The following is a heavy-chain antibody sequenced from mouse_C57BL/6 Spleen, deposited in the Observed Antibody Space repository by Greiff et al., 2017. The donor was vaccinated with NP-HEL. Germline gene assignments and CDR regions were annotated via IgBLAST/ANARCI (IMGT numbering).Heavy chain of an antibody. CDR3: ARWGFYYAMDY. J-gene: IGHJ4*01. Sequence: VQLQQSGAELVKPGASVKMSCKASGYTFTSYWITWVKQRPGQGLEWIGDIYPGSGSTNYNEKFKSKATLTVDTSSSTAYMQLSSLTSEDSAVYYCARWGFYYAMDYWGQGTSVTVSS. V-gene: IGHV1-55*01. CDR2: IYPGSGST. CDR1: GYTFTSYW.